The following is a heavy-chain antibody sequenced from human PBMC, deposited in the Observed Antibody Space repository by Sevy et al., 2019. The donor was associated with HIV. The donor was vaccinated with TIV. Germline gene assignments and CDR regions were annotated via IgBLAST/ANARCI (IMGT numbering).Heavy chain of an antibody. CDR1: GLTFGGYW. V-gene: IGHV3-7*01. CDR2: MKEVGSER. CDR3: VREGVGGYSYSLDC. Sequence: GGSWRSSCAALGLTFGGYWLGWVGRAPGKGLRWGATMKEVGSERNYVDSVKGRFTISRDKAKNSLYLQMNGLRAEDTAVYYCVREGVGGYSYSLDCWGQGTLVTVSS. D-gene: IGHD5-18*01. J-gene: IGHJ4*02.